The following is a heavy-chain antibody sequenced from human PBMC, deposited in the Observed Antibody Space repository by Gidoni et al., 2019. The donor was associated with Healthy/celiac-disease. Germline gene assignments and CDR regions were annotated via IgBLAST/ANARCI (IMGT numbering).Heavy chain of an antibody. CDR2: ISYSGST. CDR3: ARADYYYMDV. Sequence: QVQLQESGPGLVKPSETLSLTCPASGGSISSYYWSWIRQPPGKGLEWIGYISYSGSTNYNPSLKSRVTISVDTSKNQFSLKLSSVTAADTAVYYCARADYYYMDVWGKGTTVTVSS. CDR1: GGSISSYY. V-gene: IGHV4-59*01. J-gene: IGHJ6*03.